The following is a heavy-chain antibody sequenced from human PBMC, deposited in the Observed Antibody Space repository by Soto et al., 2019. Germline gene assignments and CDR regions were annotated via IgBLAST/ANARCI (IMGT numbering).Heavy chain of an antibody. V-gene: IGHV1-2*02. Sequence: ASGKVSCKASGYTFTGYYMHWVRQAPGQGLEWMGWINPNSGGTNYAQKFQGRVTMTRDTSISTAYMELSRLRSDDTAVYYCARDISGYDLDYYYGMDVWGQGTTVTVSS. J-gene: IGHJ6*02. CDR2: INPNSGGT. D-gene: IGHD5-12*01. CDR3: ARDISGYDLDYYYGMDV. CDR1: GYTFTGYY.